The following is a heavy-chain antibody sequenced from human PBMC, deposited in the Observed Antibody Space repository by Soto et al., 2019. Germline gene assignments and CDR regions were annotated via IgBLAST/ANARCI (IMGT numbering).Heavy chain of an antibody. Sequence: GGSLRLSCTASGFTFSDYTMKWVRQAPGKGLEWVSSISRESSYIYYVDSVKGRFTISRDNAKNSVILQMAGLRVDDTGVYFCVVGAADLTSPYGMDVWGRGTAVTVSS. V-gene: IGHV3-21*01. CDR2: ISRESSYI. CDR3: VVGAADLTSPYGMDV. J-gene: IGHJ6*02. D-gene: IGHD2-15*01. CDR1: GFTFSDYT.